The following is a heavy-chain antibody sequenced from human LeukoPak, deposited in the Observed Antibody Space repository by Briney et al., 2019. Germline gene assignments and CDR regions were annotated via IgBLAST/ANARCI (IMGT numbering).Heavy chain of an antibody. CDR2: IYYSGST. CDR3: ARLPAVESDDTLFGY. J-gene: IGHJ4*02. D-gene: IGHD3-9*01. V-gene: IGHV4-39*07. Sequence: SETLSLTCTVSGGSISSSSYYWGWIRQPPGKGLEWIGSIYYSGSTYYNPSLKSRVTISVDTSKNQFSLKLSSVTAADTAVYYCARLPAVESDDTLFGYWGQGTLVTVSS. CDR1: GGSISSSSYY.